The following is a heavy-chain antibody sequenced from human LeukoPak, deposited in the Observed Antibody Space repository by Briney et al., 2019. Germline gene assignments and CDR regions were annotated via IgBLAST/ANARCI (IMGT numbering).Heavy chain of an antibody. J-gene: IGHJ4*02. CDR3: ASYSSGYYYHG. CDR2: MNPNSGNT. D-gene: IGHD3-22*01. Sequence: ASVKVSCKTSGYTFTTYDINWVRQATGQGLEWMGWMNPNSGNTGYAQKFQGRVTMTRDTSKSTAYMELSSLRSEDSAVYFCASYSSGYYYHGWGQGTLVTVSS. V-gene: IGHV1-8*01. CDR1: GYTFTTYD.